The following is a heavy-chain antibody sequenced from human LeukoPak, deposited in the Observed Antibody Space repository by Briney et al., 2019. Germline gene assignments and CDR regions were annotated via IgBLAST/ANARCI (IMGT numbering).Heavy chain of an antibody. Sequence: PSETLSLTCTVSGGSISSYYWSWIRQPPGKGLEWIGYIYYSGSTNYNPSLKSRVTISVDTSKNQSSLKLSSVTAADTAVYYCARGQGSSWYFDYWGQGTLVTVSS. J-gene: IGHJ4*02. V-gene: IGHV4-59*01. CDR1: GGSISSYY. CDR3: ARGQGSSWYFDY. CDR2: IYYSGST. D-gene: IGHD6-13*01.